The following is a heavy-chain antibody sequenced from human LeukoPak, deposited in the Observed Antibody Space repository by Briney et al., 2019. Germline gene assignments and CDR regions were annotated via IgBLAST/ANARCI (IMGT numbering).Heavy chain of an antibody. V-gene: IGHV3-15*01. J-gene: IGHJ4*02. CDR1: GFTFTNAW. CDR2: IKSKTDGGTT. CDR3: TTYVPEPYYYDSSGYSTQDFDY. D-gene: IGHD3-22*01. Sequence: GGSLRLSCAASGFTFTNAWMSWVRQAPGKGLEWVGRIKSKTDGGTTDYAAPVKGRFTISRDDSKNTLYLQMNSLKTEDTAVYYCTTYVPEPYYYDSSGYSTQDFDYWGQGTLVTVSS.